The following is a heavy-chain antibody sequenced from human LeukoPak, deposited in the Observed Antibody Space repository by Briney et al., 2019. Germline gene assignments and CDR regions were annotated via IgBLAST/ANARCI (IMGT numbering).Heavy chain of an antibody. Sequence: SVKASCKASGGTFSSYAISWVRQAPGQGLEWMGRIIPIFGTANYAQKFQGRVTITTDESTSTAYMELSSLRSEDTAVYYCVLGGSGPFDYWGQGTLVTVSS. V-gene: IGHV1-69*05. CDR2: IIPIFGTA. CDR3: VLGGSGPFDY. D-gene: IGHD3-10*01. J-gene: IGHJ4*02. CDR1: GGTFSSYA.